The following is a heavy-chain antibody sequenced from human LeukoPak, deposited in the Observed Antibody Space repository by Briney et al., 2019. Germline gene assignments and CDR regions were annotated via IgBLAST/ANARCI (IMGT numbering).Heavy chain of an antibody. CDR3: AKGRYLDSSVVNDAFDI. Sequence: PGGSLRLSCVASGFTFSSYAMSWVRQAPGKGLEWVSGISGSSGSAYYADSVKGRFTISRDNSKNTLYLQMNSLRAEDTAVYYCAKGRYLDSSVVNDAFDIWGKGTMVTVSS. J-gene: IGHJ3*02. D-gene: IGHD3-22*01. CDR1: GFTFSSYA. CDR2: ISGSSGSA. V-gene: IGHV3-23*01.